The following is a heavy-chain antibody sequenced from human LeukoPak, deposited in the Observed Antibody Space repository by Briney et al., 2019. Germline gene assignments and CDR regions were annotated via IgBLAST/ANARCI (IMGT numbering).Heavy chain of an antibody. J-gene: IGHJ4*02. CDR1: GGSISSGSYY. D-gene: IGHD3-9*01. CDR2: IYTSGST. Sequence: SQTLSLTCTVSGGSISSGSYYWSWIRQPAGKGLEWIGRIYTSGSTNYNPSLKSRVTISVDTSKNQFSPKLSSVTAADTAVYYCARAWHDILTGYSLDYWGQGTLVTVSS. V-gene: IGHV4-61*02. CDR3: ARAWHDILTGYSLDY.